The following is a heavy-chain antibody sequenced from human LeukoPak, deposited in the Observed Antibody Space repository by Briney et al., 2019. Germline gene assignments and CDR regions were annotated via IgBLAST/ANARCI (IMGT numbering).Heavy chain of an antibody. Sequence: PGGSLRLSCAASGFTFSTYWMSWVRQAPGKGLKWVANIKQDANEKYYVDSVKGRFTISRDNAKNSLYLQMNSLRAEDTAVYYCARVASGASCYWGYWGQGTLVTVSS. V-gene: IGHV3-7*01. D-gene: IGHD2-15*01. J-gene: IGHJ4*02. CDR1: GFTFSTYW. CDR2: IKQDANEK. CDR3: ARVASGASCYWGY.